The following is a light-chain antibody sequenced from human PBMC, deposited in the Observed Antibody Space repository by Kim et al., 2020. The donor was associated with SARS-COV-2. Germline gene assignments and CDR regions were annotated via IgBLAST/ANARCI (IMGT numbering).Light chain of an antibody. J-gene: IGLJ1*01. CDR3: CSYAGSSYV. Sequence: PGQSVTLSCTGTSSDVGGYNYGSWYKQRPGKAPKLLIHDVSRRPSGVPDRFSGCKSANTASLTISGLQAEDEADYYCCSYAGSSYVFGTGTKVTVL. CDR2: DVS. CDR1: SSDVGGYNY. V-gene: IGLV2-11*01.